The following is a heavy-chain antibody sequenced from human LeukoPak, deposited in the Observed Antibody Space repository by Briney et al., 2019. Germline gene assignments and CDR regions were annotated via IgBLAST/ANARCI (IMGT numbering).Heavy chain of an antibody. CDR2: IRSKANSYAT. J-gene: IGHJ4*02. CDR1: GFTFSGSA. V-gene: IGHV3-73*01. D-gene: IGHD5-12*01. CDR3: THAVATADFDY. Sequence: GGSLRLSCAASGFTFSGSAMHWVRQASGKGLEWVGRIRSKANSYATAYAASVKGRFTISRDDSKNTAYLQMNSLKTEDTAVYYCTHAVATADFDYWGQGTLVTVSS.